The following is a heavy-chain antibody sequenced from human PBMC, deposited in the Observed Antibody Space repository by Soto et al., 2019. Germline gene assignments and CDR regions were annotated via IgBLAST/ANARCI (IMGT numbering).Heavy chain of an antibody. D-gene: IGHD6-6*01. J-gene: IGHJ6*02. CDR1: GYTFTSYY. CDR2: INPSGGST. V-gene: IGHV1-46*01. CDR3: ARDRSDSSSSGGYGMDV. Sequence: ASVKVSCKASGYTFTSYYMHWVRQAPGQGLEWMGIINPSGGSTSYGQKFQGRVTMTRDTSTSTVYMELSSLRSEDTAVYYCARDRSDSSSSGGYGMDVWGQGTTVTVSS.